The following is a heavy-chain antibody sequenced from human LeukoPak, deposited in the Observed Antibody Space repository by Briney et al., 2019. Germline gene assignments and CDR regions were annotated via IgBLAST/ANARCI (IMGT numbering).Heavy chain of an antibody. Sequence: ASVKVSCNASGYTFTGYYMHWVRQAPGQGLEWMGWINPNSGGTNYAQKFQGRVTMTRDTSISTAYMELSRLRSDDTAVYYCARTRPGIAVAGTRYFDYWGQGTLVTVSS. D-gene: IGHD6-19*01. CDR1: GYTFTGYY. CDR3: ARTRPGIAVAGTRYFDY. J-gene: IGHJ4*02. CDR2: INPNSGGT. V-gene: IGHV1-2*02.